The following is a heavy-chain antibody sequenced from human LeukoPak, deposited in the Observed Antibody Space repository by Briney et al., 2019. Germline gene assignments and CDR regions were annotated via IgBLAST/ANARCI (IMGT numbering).Heavy chain of an antibody. Sequence: PGGSLRLSCAAPGFSLSSHWMSWVRQAPGKALEWVANIDQDGSEKYYVDSVMGRFTISRDNAQNSLYLKMNSLRAEDTAVYYCVREERYGGNYDYWGQGSLITVSS. D-gene: IGHD1-1*01. V-gene: IGHV3-7*01. CDR3: VREERYGGNYDY. J-gene: IGHJ4*02. CDR2: IDQDGSEK. CDR1: GFSLSSHW.